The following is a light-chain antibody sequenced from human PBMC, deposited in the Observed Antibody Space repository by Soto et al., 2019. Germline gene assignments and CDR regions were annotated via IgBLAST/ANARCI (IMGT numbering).Light chain of an antibody. V-gene: IGKV1-39*01. J-gene: IGKJ1*01. CDR1: QSISSY. CDR3: QQSYSTPRT. CDR2: AVF. Sequence: DIHMTQSPSSLSASVGDRVTITCRASQSISSYLNWYQQKPGKAPKLLIYAVFSLQSGVPSRFSGSGSGTDFTLTISSLQPEDFATYYCQQSYSTPRTFGQGTKVDIK.